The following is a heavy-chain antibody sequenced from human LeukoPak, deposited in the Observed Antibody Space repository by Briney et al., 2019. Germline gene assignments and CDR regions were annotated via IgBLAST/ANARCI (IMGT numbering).Heavy chain of an antibody. Sequence: NPSETLSLTCTVSGGSISRISYYWSWIRQPPGKGLQWIGEINHRGSSNYNPSLKSRVTISVDTSKNQFSLKLSYVTAADTAVYYCARKPPYSSTWNYYYYMDFWGKGTTVTVSS. V-gene: IGHV4-39*07. CDR3: ARKPPYSSTWNYYYYMDF. J-gene: IGHJ6*03. CDR2: INHRGSS. D-gene: IGHD6-13*01. CDR1: GGSISRISYY.